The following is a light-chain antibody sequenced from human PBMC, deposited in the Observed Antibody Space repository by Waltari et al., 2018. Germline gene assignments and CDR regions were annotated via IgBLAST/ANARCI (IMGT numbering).Light chain of an antibody. J-gene: IGKJ3*01. CDR1: QGISSY. CDR3: QQLSSYPLA. Sequence: IQLTQSPSSLSASVGDRVTITCRASQGISSYLAWYQQKPGKAPKLLIDGGSTLQSGVPERFSGSGYGPDFTLTISSLQPEDIATYYCQQLSSYPLAFGPGTKVDIK. CDR2: GGS. V-gene: IGKV1-9*01.